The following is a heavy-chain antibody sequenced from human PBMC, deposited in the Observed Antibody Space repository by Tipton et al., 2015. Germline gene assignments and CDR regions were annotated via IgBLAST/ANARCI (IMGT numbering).Heavy chain of an antibody. CDR3: ARVDILLSQGGMDV. Sequence: TLSLTCTVSGGSIYSGGFYWSWIRQPPGKGLEWIGEVNHSGRNNYNLSLKSRVTISVDKFKNQFSLELNSVTAAGTAVYYCARVDILLSQGGMDVWGQGTTVTVSS. J-gene: IGHJ6*02. D-gene: IGHD3-10*01. V-gene: IGHV4-39*01. CDR1: GGSIYSGGFY. CDR2: VNHSGRN.